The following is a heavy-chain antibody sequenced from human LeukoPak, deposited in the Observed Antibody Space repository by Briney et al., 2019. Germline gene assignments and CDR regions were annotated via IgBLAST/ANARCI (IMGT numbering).Heavy chain of an antibody. Sequence: GGSLRLSCAASGFTFSSYEMNWVRQAPGKGLEWVSYITSSGSTIYYADSVKGRFTISRDNAKNSLYLQMNSLTAEDTAVYYCVREGPPQSSLYYFDHWGQGTLVTVSS. CDR3: VREGPPQSSLYYFDH. CDR2: ITSSGSTI. D-gene: IGHD4-11*01. CDR1: GFTFSSYE. V-gene: IGHV3-48*03. J-gene: IGHJ4*02.